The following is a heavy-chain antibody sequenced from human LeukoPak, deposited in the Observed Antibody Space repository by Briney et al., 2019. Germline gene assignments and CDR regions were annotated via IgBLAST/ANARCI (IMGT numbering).Heavy chain of an antibody. CDR2: INHSGST. CDR3: ARGSGSWWANWFDP. CDR1: GDSLSGYY. V-gene: IGHV4-34*01. D-gene: IGHD6-13*01. J-gene: IGHJ5*02. Sequence: KPSETLSLTCAVYGDSLSGYYWSWIRHPPGRGLEWIGEINHSGSTNYNHSVKGRFTISVDKSKNQFSLKLSTVTAADTAVYYCARGSGSWWANWFDPWGQGTLVTVSS.